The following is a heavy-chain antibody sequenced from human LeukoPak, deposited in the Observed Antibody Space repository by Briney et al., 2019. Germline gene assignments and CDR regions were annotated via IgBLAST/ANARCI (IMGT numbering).Heavy chain of an antibody. D-gene: IGHD6-19*01. J-gene: IGHJ4*02. CDR2: IIPILGIA. V-gene: IGHV1-69*02. CDR3: ARGVAGGWVLFDY. CDR1: GGTFSSYT. Sequence: GASVKVSCKASGGTFSSYTISWVRQAPGQGLGWMGRIIPILGIANYAQKFQGRVTITADKSTSTAHMELSSLRSEDTAVYYCARGVAGGWVLFDYWGQGTLVTVSS.